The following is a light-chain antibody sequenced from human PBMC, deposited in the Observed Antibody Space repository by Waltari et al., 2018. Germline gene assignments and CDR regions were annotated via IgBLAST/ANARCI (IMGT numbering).Light chain of an antibody. CDR3: SSYTSAETWV. Sequence: QSALTQPASVSGSPGQSITISCTGTSSDIGSYNYVSWYQKDPGKVPKLIIYDVTLRPSGFSNRFSGSKSGDTASLTISGLQAEDEANYYCSSYTSAETWVFGGGTTLTIL. CDR2: DVT. J-gene: IGLJ3*02. CDR1: SSDIGSYNY. V-gene: IGLV2-14*03.